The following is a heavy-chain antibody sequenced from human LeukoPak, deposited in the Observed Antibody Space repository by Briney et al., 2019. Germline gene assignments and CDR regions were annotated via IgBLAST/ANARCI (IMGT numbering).Heavy chain of an antibody. D-gene: IGHD6-13*01. V-gene: IGHV3-30*18. CDR3: AKGGYSSSPTGWLDP. J-gene: IGHJ5*02. CDR1: GFTFSSYG. CDR2: ISYDGSNK. Sequence: GGSLRLSCAASGFTFSSYGMHWVRQAPGKGLEWVAVISYDGSNKYYADSVKGRFTISRDNSKNTLYLQMNSLRAEDTAVYYCAKGGYSSSPTGWLDPWGQGTLVTVSS.